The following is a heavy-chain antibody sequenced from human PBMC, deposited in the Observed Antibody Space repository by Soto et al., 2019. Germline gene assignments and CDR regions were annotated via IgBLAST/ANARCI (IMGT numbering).Heavy chain of an antibody. J-gene: IGHJ4*02. V-gene: IGHV4-59*01. CDR3: ASLQVPWERHRGSY. CDR2: IYYSGST. CDR1: GGSISSYY. D-gene: IGHD1-26*01. Sequence: SETLSLTCTVSGGSISSYYWSWVRQPPGKGLEWIGYIYYSGSTNYNPSLKSRVTISVDTSKNQFSLKLSSVTAADTAVYYCASLQVPWERHRGSYWGQGTLVTVSS.